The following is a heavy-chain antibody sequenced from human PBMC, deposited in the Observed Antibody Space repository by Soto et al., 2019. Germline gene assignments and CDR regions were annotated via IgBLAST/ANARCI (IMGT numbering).Heavy chain of an antibody. J-gene: IGHJ6*02. CDR1: GFPFSNAW. CDR3: TTDSHAFTDYGDSYYYYGMDV. CDR2: IKSKTDGGTT. Sequence: GGSLRLSCAASGFPFSNAWMNWVRQAPGKGLEWVGRIKSKTDGGTTDYAAPVKGRFTISRDDSKNTLYLQMNSLKTEDTAVYYCTTDSHAFTDYGDSYYYYGMDVWGQGTTVTVSS. D-gene: IGHD4-17*01. V-gene: IGHV3-15*07.